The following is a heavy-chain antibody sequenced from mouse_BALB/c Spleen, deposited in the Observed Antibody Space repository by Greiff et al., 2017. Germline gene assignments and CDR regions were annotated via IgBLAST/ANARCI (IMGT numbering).Heavy chain of an antibody. CDR3: GYYGNYDYYAMDY. CDR1: GYTFSSYW. CDR2: ILPGSGST. Sequence: QVQLQQSGAELMKPGASVKISCKATGYTFSSYWIEWVKQRPGHGLEWIGEILPGSGSTNYNEKFKGKATFTADTSSNTAYMQLSSLTSEDSAVYYCGYYGNYDYYAMDYWGQGTSVTVSS. V-gene: IGHV1-9*01. J-gene: IGHJ4*01. D-gene: IGHD2-1*01.